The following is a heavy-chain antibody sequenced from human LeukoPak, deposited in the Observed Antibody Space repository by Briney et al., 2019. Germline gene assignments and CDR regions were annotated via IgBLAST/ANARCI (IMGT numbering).Heavy chain of an antibody. CDR1: GFTFSSYE. V-gene: IGHV3-48*03. CDR3: ARDRYRGYFDY. CDR2: ISSSGSTI. Sequence: GGSLRLSCAASGFTFSSYEMNWVRQAPGKGLKWVSYISSSGSTIYYADSVKGRFTISRDNAKNSLYLQMNSLRAEDTAVYYCARDRYRGYFDYWGQGTLVTVSS. J-gene: IGHJ4*02. D-gene: IGHD1-1*01.